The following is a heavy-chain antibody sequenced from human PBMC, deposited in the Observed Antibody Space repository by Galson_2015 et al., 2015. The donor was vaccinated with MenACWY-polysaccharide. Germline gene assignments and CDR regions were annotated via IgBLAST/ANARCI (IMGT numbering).Heavy chain of an antibody. Sequence: TLSLPCTVSGGSISSGSYYWSWIRQPAGKGLEWIGLIYAGGSTNYNPSLRSRVTISVDTSKNQFSLKLRSVTAADTAVYYCARAGGGYKLGNFDYWGQGTLVTVSS. CDR2: IYAGGST. CDR1: GGSISSGSYY. D-gene: IGHD5-24*01. CDR3: ARAGGGYKLGNFDY. J-gene: IGHJ4*02. V-gene: IGHV4-61*02.